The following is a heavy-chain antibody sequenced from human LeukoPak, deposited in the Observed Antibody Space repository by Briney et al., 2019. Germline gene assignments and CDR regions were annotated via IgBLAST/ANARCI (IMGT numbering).Heavy chain of an antibody. CDR3: ARVGIISEPTATFYFDY. CDR1: GGSVSSGSYY. CDR2: IYYSGST. J-gene: IGHJ4*02. D-gene: IGHD1-1*01. V-gene: IGHV4-61*01. Sequence: PSETLSLTCTVSGGSVSSGSYYWSWIRQPPGKGLEWIGYIYYSGSTNYNPSLKSRVTISVDTSKNQFSLKLSSVTAADTAVYYCARVGIISEPTATFYFDYWGQGTLVTVSS.